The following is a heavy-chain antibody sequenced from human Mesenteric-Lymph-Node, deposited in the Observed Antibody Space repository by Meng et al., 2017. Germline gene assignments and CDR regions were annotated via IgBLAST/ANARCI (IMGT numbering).Heavy chain of an antibody. CDR3: AREDGGAYNF. J-gene: IGHJ4*02. Sequence: QVQLLQSGAEVKKPGSSVKVSCKASGYIFIDYYIHWVRQAPGQGLEWMGRINPNTGGTNSAQKFQGRVTLTRDSSISTAYMELSRLRSDDAAVYYCAREDGGAYNFWGQGTLVTVSS. D-gene: IGHD5-24*01. V-gene: IGHV1-2*06. CDR2: INPNTGGT. CDR1: GYIFIDYY.